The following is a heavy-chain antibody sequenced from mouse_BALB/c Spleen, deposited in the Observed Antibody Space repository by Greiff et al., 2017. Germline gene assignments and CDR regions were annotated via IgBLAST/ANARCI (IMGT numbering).Heavy chain of an antibody. CDR3: AELGRGSWFAY. D-gene: IGHD4-1*01. CDR2: ILPGSGST. J-gene: IGHJ3*01. CDR1: GYTFSSYW. Sequence: QSGAELMKPGASVKISCKATGYTFSSYWIEWVKQRPGHGLEWIGEILPGSGSTNYNEKFKGKATFTADTSSNTAYMQLSSLTSEDSAVYYCAELGRGSWFAYWGQGTLVTVSA. V-gene: IGHV1-9*01.